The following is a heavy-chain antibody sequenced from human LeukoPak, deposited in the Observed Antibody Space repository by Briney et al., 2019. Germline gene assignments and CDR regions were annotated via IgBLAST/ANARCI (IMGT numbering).Heavy chain of an antibody. CDR1: GGSISSSSYY. CDR2: INHSGST. J-gene: IGHJ4*02. V-gene: IGHV4-39*07. CDR3: ARGHRSQTDYVWGSYRYEKPFDY. Sequence: PSETLSLTCTVSGGSISSSSYYWGWIRQPPGKGLEWIGEINHSGSTNYNPSLKSRVTISVDTSKNQFSLKLGSVTAADTAVYYCARGHRSQTDYVWGSYRYEKPFDYWGQGTLVTVSS. D-gene: IGHD3-16*02.